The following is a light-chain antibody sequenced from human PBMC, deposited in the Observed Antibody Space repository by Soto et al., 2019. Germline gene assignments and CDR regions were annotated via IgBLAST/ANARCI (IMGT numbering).Light chain of an antibody. CDR2: DAS. V-gene: IGKV1-5*01. CDR3: KQYGK. Sequence: DIQMTQSPSTLSGSVGDRVTITCRASQTISSWLAWYQQKPGKAPKLLIYDASSLESGVPSRFSGSGSGTEFTITISSLQPDDFATYYCKQYGKFGQGTKLDIK. CDR1: QTISSW. J-gene: IGKJ1*01.